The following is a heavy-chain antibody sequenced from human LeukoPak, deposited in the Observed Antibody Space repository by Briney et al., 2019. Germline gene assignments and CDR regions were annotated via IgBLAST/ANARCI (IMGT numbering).Heavy chain of an antibody. D-gene: IGHD1/OR15-1a*01. J-gene: IGHJ4*02. CDR1: GYTFTSYY. CDR3: ARVPGVNTSYFDY. Sequence: ASVKVSCKASGYTFTSYYMHWVRQAPGQGLEWMGIIDPSGGSTSYAQKFQGRVTVTRDTSTSTVYMELSSRRSEDTAVYYCARVPGVNTSYFDYWGQGTLVTVSS. CDR2: IDPSGGST. V-gene: IGHV1-46*01.